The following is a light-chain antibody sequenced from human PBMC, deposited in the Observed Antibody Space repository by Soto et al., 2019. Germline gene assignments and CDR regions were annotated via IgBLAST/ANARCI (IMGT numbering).Light chain of an antibody. J-gene: IGKJ4*01. CDR2: KAS. CDR3: QQYYSYRPLT. CDR1: QTISSW. V-gene: IGKV1-5*03. Sequence: DIQMTQSPSTLSGSVGDRVTITCRTSQTISSWLAWYQQKPGKAPKLLIYKASTLQSGVPSRFSGSGSGTDFTLTISCLQPEDFATYYCQQYYSYRPLTFGGGTKVDIK.